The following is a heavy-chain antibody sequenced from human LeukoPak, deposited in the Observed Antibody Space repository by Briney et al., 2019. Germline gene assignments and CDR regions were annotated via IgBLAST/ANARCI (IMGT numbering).Heavy chain of an antibody. J-gene: IGHJ4*02. V-gene: IGHV3-33*01. D-gene: IGHD3-22*01. CDR3: ARIAYYYDSSGPFDY. Sequence: GRSLRLSCAASGFTFSSYGMHWVRQAPGKGLECVAVIWYDGSNKYYADSVKGRFTISRDNSKNTLYLQMNSLRAEDTAVYYCARIAYYYDSSGPFDYWGQGTLVTVSS. CDR2: IWYDGSNK. CDR1: GFTFSSYG.